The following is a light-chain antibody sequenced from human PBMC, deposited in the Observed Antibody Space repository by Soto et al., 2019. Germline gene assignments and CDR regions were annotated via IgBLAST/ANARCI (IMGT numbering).Light chain of an antibody. Sequence: TQSACALSLSVGERATLTCRASQSVXNYYLAWYQQKPGQAPRLPTDCASTRATGSPARLSGSGSGTEFTLTISSLQSEYFAAYYCQQDNNAPPSFGQGTQVEIK. CDR2: CAS. CDR3: QQDNNAPPS. CDR1: QSVXNY. V-gene: IGKV3-15*01. J-gene: IGKJ5*01.